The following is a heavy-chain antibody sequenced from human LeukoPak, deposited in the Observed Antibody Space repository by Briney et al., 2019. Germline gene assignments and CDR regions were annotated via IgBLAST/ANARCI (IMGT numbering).Heavy chain of an antibody. CDR2: ISGSGGST. V-gene: IGHV3-23*01. Sequence: PGGSLRLSCAASGFTFSSYGMSWVRQAPGKGLEWVSAISGSGGSTYYADSVKGRFTISRDNSKNTLYLQMNSLRAEDTAVYYCAKWGADYYGSGSRMMYYYYYMDVWGKGTTVTISS. CDR1: GFTFSSYG. D-gene: IGHD3-10*01. J-gene: IGHJ6*03. CDR3: AKWGADYYGSGSRMMYYYYYMDV.